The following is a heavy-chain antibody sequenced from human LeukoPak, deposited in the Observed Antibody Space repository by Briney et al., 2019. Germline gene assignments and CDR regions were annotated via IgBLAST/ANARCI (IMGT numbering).Heavy chain of an antibody. CDR1: GYSLTELS. V-gene: IGHV1-24*01. Sequence: ASVKVSCKVSGYSLTELSMHWVRQAPGKGLEWMGGFDPEDGETIYAQKFQGRVTMTEDTSTDTAYMELSSLRSEDAAMYYCATHYDILSGAYYFGFWGQGTLVTVSS. D-gene: IGHD3-9*01. J-gene: IGHJ4*02. CDR2: FDPEDGET. CDR3: ATHYDILSGAYYFGF.